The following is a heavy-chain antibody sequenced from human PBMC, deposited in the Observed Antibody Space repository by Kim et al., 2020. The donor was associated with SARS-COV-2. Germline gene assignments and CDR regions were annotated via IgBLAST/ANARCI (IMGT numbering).Heavy chain of an antibody. J-gene: IGHJ4*02. CDR1: GYIFTELP. CDR2: FDREEGET. Sequence: ASVKVSCKVSGYIFTELPMHWVRQAPGKGLEWMGGFDREEGETIYAQKFQGRMTMTEDTSTDRAYMELSSLTYEDTALYYCATAAWMPRFDYWGQGTLVTVSS. V-gene: IGHV1-24*01. D-gene: IGHD2-2*01. CDR3: ATAAWMPRFDY.